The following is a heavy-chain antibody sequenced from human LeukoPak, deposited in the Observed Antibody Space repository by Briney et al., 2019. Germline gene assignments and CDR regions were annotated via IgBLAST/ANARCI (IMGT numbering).Heavy chain of an antibody. CDR2: IYYSGST. J-gene: IGHJ3*02. D-gene: IGHD3-9*01. CDR1: GGSISSSSYY. Sequence: SETLSLTCTVSGGSISSSSYYWGWIRQPPGKGLEWIGSIYYSGSTNYNPSLKSRVTISVDTSKNQFSLKLSSVTAADTAVYYCASLDILTGSGAFDIWGQGTMVTVSS. CDR3: ASLDILTGSGAFDI. V-gene: IGHV4-39*07.